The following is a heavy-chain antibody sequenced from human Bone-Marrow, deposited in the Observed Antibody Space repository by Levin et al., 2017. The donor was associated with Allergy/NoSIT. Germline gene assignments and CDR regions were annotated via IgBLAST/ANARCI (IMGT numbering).Heavy chain of an antibody. Sequence: PGASVKVSCKASGGTFSSYAISWVRQAPGQGLEWMGGIIPIFGTANYAQKFQGRVTITADESTSTAYMELSSLRSEDTAVYYCARDTSIGPIKRSMGYYGSGSYYNADHYYGMDVWGQGTTVTVSS. CDR2: IIPIFGTA. D-gene: IGHD3-10*01. V-gene: IGHV1-69*13. CDR3: ARDTSIGPIKRSMGYYGSGSYYNADHYYGMDV. J-gene: IGHJ6*02. CDR1: GGTFSSYA.